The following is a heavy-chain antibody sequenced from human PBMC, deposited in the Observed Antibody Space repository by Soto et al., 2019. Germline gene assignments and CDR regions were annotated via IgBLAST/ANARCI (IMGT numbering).Heavy chain of an antibody. D-gene: IGHD3-22*01. V-gene: IGHV3-49*04. CDR2: IRSKAYGGTT. J-gene: IGHJ4*02. Sequence: GGSLRLSCTASGFTFGDYAMSWVRQAPGKGLEWVGFIRSKAYGGTTEYAASVKGRFTISRDDSKSIAYLQMNSLKTEDTAVYYCTGHYYDSSGYYYFDYWGQGTLVTVSS. CDR3: TGHYYDSSGYYYFDY. CDR1: GFTFGDYA.